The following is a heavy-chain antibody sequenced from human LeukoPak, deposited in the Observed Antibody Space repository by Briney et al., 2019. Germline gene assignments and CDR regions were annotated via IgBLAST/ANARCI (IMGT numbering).Heavy chain of an antibody. D-gene: IGHD6-13*01. CDR1: GFTFSNYG. CDR2: IWYDGSNK. V-gene: IGHV3-33*01. CDR3: AREGIAAAGATSATTFDY. J-gene: IGHJ4*02. Sequence: GRSLRLSCATSGFTFSNYGMHWVRQAPGKGLEWVAVIWYDGSNKYYADPVKGRFTISRDNSKNTLYLQMNSLRVEDTAVYFCAREGIAAAGATSATTFDYWGQGTLVTVSS.